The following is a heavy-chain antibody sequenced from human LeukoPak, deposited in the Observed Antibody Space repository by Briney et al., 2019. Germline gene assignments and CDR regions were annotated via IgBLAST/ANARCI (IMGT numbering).Heavy chain of an antibody. CDR3: AKEGDPYYYDSSGYLDY. J-gene: IGHJ4*02. CDR2: ISGSGGST. D-gene: IGHD3-22*01. CDR1: GFTFSSYA. Sequence: GGSLRLSCAAPGFTFSSYAMSWVRQAPGKGLEWVSAISGSGGSTYYADSVKGRFTISRDNSKNTLYLQMNSLRAEDTAVYYCAKEGDPYYYDSSGYLDYWGQGTLVTVSS. V-gene: IGHV3-23*01.